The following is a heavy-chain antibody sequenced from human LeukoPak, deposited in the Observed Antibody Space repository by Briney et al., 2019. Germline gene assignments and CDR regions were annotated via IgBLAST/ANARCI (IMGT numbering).Heavy chain of an antibody. CDR2: IYYSGST. J-gene: IGHJ5*02. D-gene: IGHD6-13*01. CDR1: GVSITTSIYY. CDR3: ARDLGSWYKNWFDR. V-gene: IGHV4-39*07. Sequence: PSHTLSLTSTASGVSITTSIYYSGWIRPPPGTLLDWIGSIYYSGSTYYNPSLKSRVTISVDTSKNQFSLKLSSVPAADTAVYYCARDLGSWYKNWFDRWGQGTLVTVSS.